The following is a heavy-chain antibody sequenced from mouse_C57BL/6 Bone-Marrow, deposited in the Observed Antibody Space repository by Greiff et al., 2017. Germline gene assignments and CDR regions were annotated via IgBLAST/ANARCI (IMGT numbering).Heavy chain of an antibody. CDR3: ARSSRLPYYYSMDY. CDR1: GYTFTGYW. D-gene: IGHD3-2*02. CDR2: ILPGSGST. Sequence: VQLVESGAELMKPGASVKLSCKATGYTFTGYWMEWVKQRPGHGLEWIGEILPGSGSTNYNEKFKGKATFTADTSSNTAYMQLNSLTPEDSAIYYWARSSRLPYYYSMDYWGQGTSVTVSS. V-gene: IGHV1-9*01. J-gene: IGHJ4*01.